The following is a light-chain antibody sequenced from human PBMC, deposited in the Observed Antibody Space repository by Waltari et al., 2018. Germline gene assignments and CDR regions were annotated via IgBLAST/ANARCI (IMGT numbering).Light chain of an antibody. Sequence: QAGLTQPPSVSRDLRQTATLTCTGNSNNVGYQGAPWLPQRQGHPPKLLFYRDNNRPSGISERFSVSRSGNTASLTITGLQPEDEAAYYCSAWDSSFSGWVFGGGTKLTVL. CDR2: RDN. V-gene: IGLV10-54*04. CDR1: SNNVGYQG. J-gene: IGLJ3*02. CDR3: SAWDSSFSGWV.